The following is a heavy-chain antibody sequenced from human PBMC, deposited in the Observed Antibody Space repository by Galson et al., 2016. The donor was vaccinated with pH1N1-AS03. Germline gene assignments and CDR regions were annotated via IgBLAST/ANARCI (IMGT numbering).Heavy chain of an antibody. J-gene: IGHJ6*02. D-gene: IGHD3-16*01. CDR3: AWGAEHYYYALHV. CDR2: ISSDGDT. Sequence: SLRLSCAASGFTFSSYSIHWVRQAPGKGLEYVSAISSDGDTYYTDSVKGSFTISRDKSKNTVYLQMGSLRPEDVAVYYCAWGAEHYYYALHVWGQGTTVTVSS. V-gene: IGHV3-64*02. CDR1: GFTFSSYS.